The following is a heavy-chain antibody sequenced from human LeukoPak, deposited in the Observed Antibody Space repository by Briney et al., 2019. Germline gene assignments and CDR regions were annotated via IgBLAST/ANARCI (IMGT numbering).Heavy chain of an antibody. Sequence: GRSLILSCAASGFTFSSYGMHWVRQAPGKGLEWVAVISYDGNNKYYAHSVKGRFTISRDNSKNTLYLQMHNLRAEDTAVYYCAKYQRQWLPKGGFDYWGQGTLVTVSS. CDR3: AKYQRQWLPKGGFDY. J-gene: IGHJ4*02. D-gene: IGHD6-19*01. CDR2: ISYDGNNK. CDR1: GFTFSSYG. V-gene: IGHV3-30*18.